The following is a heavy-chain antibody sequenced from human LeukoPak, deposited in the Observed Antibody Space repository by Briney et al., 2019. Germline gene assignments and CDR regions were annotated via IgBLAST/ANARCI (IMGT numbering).Heavy chain of an antibody. CDR3: AKEGVDYSNYSFDP. CDR2: ISGSGGST. V-gene: IGHV3-23*01. J-gene: IGHJ5*02. Sequence: GGSLRLSRAASGFTFSSYSMNWVRQAPGKGLEWVSAISGSGGSTYYADSVKGRFTISRDNSKNTLYLQMNSLRAEDTAVYYCAKEGVDYSNYSFDPWGQGTLVTVSS. D-gene: IGHD4-11*01. CDR1: GFTFSSYS.